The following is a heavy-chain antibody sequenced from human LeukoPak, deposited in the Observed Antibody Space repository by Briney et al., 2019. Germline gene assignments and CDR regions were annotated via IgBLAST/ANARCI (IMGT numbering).Heavy chain of an antibody. D-gene: IGHD2-21*02. Sequence: ASVKVSCKASGYTFTSYGISWVRQAPGQGLEWMGWISAYNGNTNYAQKLQGRVTMTRDTSISTAYMELSRLRSDDTAVYYCARDIGVTATYYYYYYMDVWGKGTTVTVSS. J-gene: IGHJ6*03. CDR2: ISAYNGNT. CDR3: ARDIGVTATYYYYYYMDV. CDR1: GYTFTSYG. V-gene: IGHV1-18*01.